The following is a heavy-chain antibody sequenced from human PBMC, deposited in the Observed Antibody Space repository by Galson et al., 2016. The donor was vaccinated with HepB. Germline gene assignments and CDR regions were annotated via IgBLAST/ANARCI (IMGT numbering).Heavy chain of an antibody. V-gene: IGHV1-69*10. CDR1: GGTFSSYG. Sequence: SVKVSCKASGGTFSSYGICWVRQAPGQGLEWTGGIMPIFGIANYAQKFQGRVTITADKSTSTAYMELRNLRSEDTAVYYCARGGPLIGLFLHYYYYDMDVGGRGTRVTVSS. D-gene: IGHD3-22*01. J-gene: IGHJ6*02. CDR2: IMPIFGIA. CDR3: ARGGPLIGLFLHYYYYDMDV.